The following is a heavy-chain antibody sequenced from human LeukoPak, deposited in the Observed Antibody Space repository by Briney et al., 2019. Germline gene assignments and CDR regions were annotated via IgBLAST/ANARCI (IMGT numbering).Heavy chain of an antibody. CDR2: IYHSGST. CDR1: GGSISSGGYY. V-gene: IGHV4-30-2*01. J-gene: IGHJ1*01. D-gene: IGHD2-2*01. Sequence: SQTLSLTSTVSGGSISSGGYYWSWIRQPPGKGLEWIGYIYHSGSTYYNPSLKSRVTISVDRSKNQFSLKLSSVTAADTAVYYCARRPHARGYCSSTSCRRAEYFQHWGQGTLVTVSS. CDR3: ARRPHARGYCSSTSCRRAEYFQH.